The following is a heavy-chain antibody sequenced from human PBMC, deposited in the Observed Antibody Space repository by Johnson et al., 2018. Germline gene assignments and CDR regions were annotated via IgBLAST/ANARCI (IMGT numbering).Heavy chain of an antibody. V-gene: IGHV3-33*01. CDR1: GFTFRNYG. D-gene: IGHD6-19*01. CDR2: IWYDVSNK. CDR3: ASLRGDSSGWYYFDY. J-gene: IGHJ4*02. Sequence: QVQLVESGGGVVQPGRSLRLSCVASGFTFRNYGMHWVRQAPGKGLEWVALIWYDVSNKYYADSVKGRFTISRDNSKKMLYLQMNSLRAEDTAVYYCASLRGDSSGWYYFDYWGQGTLVTVSS.